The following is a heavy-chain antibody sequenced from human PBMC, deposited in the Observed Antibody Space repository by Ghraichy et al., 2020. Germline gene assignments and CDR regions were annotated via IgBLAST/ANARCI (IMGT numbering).Heavy chain of an antibody. V-gene: IGHV4-4*07. D-gene: IGHD7-27*01. CDR2: IFTSGST. J-gene: IGHJ4*02. CDR1: GGSISGYF. CDR3: ARDAVGAGENDY. Sequence: SQTLSLTCTVSGGSISGYFWSWIRQPAGKGLEWIGHIFTSGSTYYNPSLKSRVTMSLDTSKNQFSLRLNSVTAADTAVYYCARDAVGAGENDYWGQGTLVTVSS.